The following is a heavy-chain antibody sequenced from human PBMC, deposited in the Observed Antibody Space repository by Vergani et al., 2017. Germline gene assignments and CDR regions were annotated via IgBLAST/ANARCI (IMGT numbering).Heavy chain of an antibody. V-gene: IGHV3-48*01. CDR1: GFTFSSYS. J-gene: IGHJ4*02. CDR3: AIPRRGSYLH. CDR2: ISSSSSTI. Sequence: EVQLLQSGGGVIQPGGSLRLSCAASGFTFSSYSMNWVRQAPGKGLEWVSYISSSSSTIYYADSVKGRFTISRDNAKNSLYLQMNSLRAEDTAVYYCAIPRRGSYLHWGQGTLVTVSS. D-gene: IGHD1-26*01.